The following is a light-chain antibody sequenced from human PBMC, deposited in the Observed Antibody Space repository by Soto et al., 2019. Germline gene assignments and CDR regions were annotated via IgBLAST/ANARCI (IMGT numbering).Light chain of an antibody. V-gene: IGKV4-1*01. CDR1: QSVLYSFNNQNY. CDR3: QQYYTTPRT. Sequence: DIVMTQYPDSLAVSLGERATINCKSSQSVLYSFNNQNYLTWYQQKPGQPPKLLIYWASTRESGVPDRFSGSGSGTDFTLTISSLQAEDVAVYYCQQYYTTPRTFGQGTKVDIK. CDR2: WAS. J-gene: IGKJ1*01.